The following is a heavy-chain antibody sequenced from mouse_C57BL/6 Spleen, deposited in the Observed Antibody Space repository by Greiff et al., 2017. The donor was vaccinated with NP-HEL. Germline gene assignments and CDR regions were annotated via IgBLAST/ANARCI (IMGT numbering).Heavy chain of an antibody. Sequence: QVQLQQPGAELVKPGASVKLSCKASGYTFTSYWMQWVKQRPGQGLEWIGEIDPSDSYTNYNQKFKGKATLTVDTSSSTAYMQLSSLTSEDSAVYYCARQLRLPYFDYWGQGTTLTVSS. V-gene: IGHV1-50*01. D-gene: IGHD3-2*02. J-gene: IGHJ2*01. CDR2: IDPSDSYT. CDR1: GYTFTSYW. CDR3: ARQLRLPYFDY.